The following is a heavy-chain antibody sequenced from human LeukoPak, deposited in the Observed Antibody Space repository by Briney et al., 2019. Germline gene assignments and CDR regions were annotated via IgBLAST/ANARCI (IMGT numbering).Heavy chain of an antibody. CDR3: ARSYYDYVWGSLHFDY. D-gene: IGHD3-16*01. CDR1: GFTFSSYA. V-gene: IGHV3-23*01. CDR2: ISGSGGST. J-gene: IGHJ4*02. Sequence: GGSLGLSCAASGFTFSSYAMSWVRQAPGKGLEWVSAISGSGGSTYYADSVKGRFTISRDNSKNTLYLQMNSLRAEDTAVYYCARSYYDYVWGSLHFDYWGQGTLVTVSS.